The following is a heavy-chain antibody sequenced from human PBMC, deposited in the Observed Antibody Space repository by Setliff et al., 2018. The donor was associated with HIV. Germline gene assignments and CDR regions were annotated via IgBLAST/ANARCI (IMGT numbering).Heavy chain of an antibody. J-gene: IGHJ4*02. D-gene: IGHD3-10*01. V-gene: IGHV1-2*06. CDR1: GYPFTDNY. Sequence: ASVKVSCKASGYPFTDNYMHWGRQAPGQGLEWMGRINPDSGVTDYAQNFQGRVIMTRDTSTTTAYLEMNGLRYDDTAVYYCAREGGSASYGYWGQGTLVTVSS. CDR3: AREGGSASYGY. CDR2: INPDSGVT.